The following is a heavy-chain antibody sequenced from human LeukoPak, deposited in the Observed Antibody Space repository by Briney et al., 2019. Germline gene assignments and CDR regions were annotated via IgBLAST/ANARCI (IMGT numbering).Heavy chain of an antibody. CDR1: GFTFSSYS. CDR3: ARDEWELGAFDI. J-gene: IGHJ3*02. V-gene: IGHV3-21*01. Sequence: GGSLRLSCAASGFTFSSYSMNWVRQAPGEGLEWVSSISSSSSYIYYADSVKGRFTISRDNAKNSLYLQMNSLRAEDTAVYYCARDEWELGAFDIWGQGTMVTVSS. CDR2: ISSSSSYI. D-gene: IGHD1-26*01.